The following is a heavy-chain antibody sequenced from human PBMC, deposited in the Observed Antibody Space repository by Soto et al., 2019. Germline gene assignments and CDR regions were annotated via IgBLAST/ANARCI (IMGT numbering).Heavy chain of an antibody. Sequence: QVQLVESGGGVVQPGRSLRLSCAASGFTFSSYAMHWVRQAPGKGLEWVAVISYDGSNKYYADSVKGRFTISRDNSKNTLYLQMNSLRAEDTAVYYCAREGEDCISTSCYVPGWFDPWGQGTLVTVSS. V-gene: IGHV3-30-3*01. J-gene: IGHJ5*02. D-gene: IGHD2-2*01. CDR1: GFTFSSYA. CDR3: AREGEDCISTSCYVPGWFDP. CDR2: ISYDGSNK.